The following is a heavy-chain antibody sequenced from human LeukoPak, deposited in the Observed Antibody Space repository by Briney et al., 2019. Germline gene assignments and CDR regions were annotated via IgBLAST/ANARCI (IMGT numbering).Heavy chain of an antibody. J-gene: IGHJ5*02. D-gene: IGHD2-2*01. CDR1: GFTFSSYA. CDR2: ISGSGGST. CDR3: AKDRGYCSSTSCYGGNWFDP. V-gene: IGHV3-23*01. Sequence: PGGSLRLSCAASGFTFSSYAMSWVRQVPGKGLEWVSAISGSGGSTYYADSVKGRFTISRDNSKNTLYLQMNSLRAEDTAVYYCAKDRGYCSSTSCYGGNWFDPWGQGTLVTVSS.